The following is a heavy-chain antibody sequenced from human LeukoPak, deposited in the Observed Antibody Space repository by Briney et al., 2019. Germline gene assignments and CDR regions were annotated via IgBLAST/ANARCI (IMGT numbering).Heavy chain of an antibody. CDR2: INPNSGGT. Sequence: ASVKVSCKASGYTFTGYYMHWVRQAPGQGLEWMGRINPNSGGTNYAQKFQCRVTMTSDTSIGPAYMELSRLRSDDTAVYYCASGDTAINYWGQGTLVTVSS. J-gene: IGHJ4*02. CDR1: GYTFTGYY. D-gene: IGHD5-18*01. CDR3: ASGDTAINY. V-gene: IGHV1-2*06.